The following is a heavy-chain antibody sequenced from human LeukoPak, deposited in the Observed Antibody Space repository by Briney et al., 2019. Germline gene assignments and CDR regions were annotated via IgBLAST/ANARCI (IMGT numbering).Heavy chain of an antibody. D-gene: IGHD5-18*01. CDR1: GFTFSDYY. V-gene: IGHV3-11*01. J-gene: IGHJ4*02. CDR3: ARGEHTAMAEGVNFDY. Sequence: KSGGSLRLSCAASGFTFSDYYMSWIRQAPGKGLEWVSYISSSGSTIYYADSVKGRFTISRDNAKNSLYLQMNSLRAEDTAVYYCARGEHTAMAEGVNFDYWGQGTLVTVSS. CDR2: ISSSGSTI.